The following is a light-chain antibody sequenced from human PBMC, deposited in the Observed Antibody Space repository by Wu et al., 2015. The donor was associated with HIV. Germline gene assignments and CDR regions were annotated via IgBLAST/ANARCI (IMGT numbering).Light chain of an antibody. CDR1: QGIANS. CDR2: AAS. CDR3: QKYNTAPWT. Sequence: QMIQSPSSLSASVGDKVTITCRASQGIANSLAWYQQKPGKAPKLLVYAASRLQSGVPSRFSGSGSGTDYTLTISNLQPEDFATFHCQKYNTAPWTFGQGTKVEMK. J-gene: IGKJ1*01. V-gene: IGKV1-NL1*01.